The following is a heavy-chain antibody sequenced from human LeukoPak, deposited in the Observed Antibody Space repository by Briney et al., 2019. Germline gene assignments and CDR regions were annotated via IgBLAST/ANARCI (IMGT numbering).Heavy chain of an antibody. Sequence: GGSLRLSCAASGFTFSSYVMSWVRQAPGKGLEWVSAISGSGGSTYYADSVKGRFTISRDNSKNTLYLQMNSLRAEDTAVYYCAKGSRYCSSTSCYQRFDYWGQGTLVTVSS. CDR3: AKGSRYCSSTSCYQRFDY. CDR2: ISGSGGST. J-gene: IGHJ4*02. CDR1: GFTFSSYV. V-gene: IGHV3-23*01. D-gene: IGHD2-2*01.